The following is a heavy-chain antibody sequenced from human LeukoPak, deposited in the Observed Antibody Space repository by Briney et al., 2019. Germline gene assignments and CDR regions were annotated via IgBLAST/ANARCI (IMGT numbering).Heavy chain of an antibody. D-gene: IGHD3-22*01. CDR3: AKYGPYYYDSSGPSEYYFDF. CDR1: GFTFSSYA. Sequence: GGSLRLSCTASGFTFSSYAMSWVRQAPGKGLEWVPGINGSGGSTYYADSVRGRFTISRANSKSTVYLQMNSLRVEDTAVYYCAKYGPYYYDSSGPSEYYFDFWGQGALVTVSS. CDR2: INGSGGST. V-gene: IGHV3-23*01. J-gene: IGHJ4*02.